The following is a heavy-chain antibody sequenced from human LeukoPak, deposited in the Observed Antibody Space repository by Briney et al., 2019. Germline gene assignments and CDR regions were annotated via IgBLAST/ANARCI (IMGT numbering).Heavy chain of an antibody. CDR1: GFTFSSYA. D-gene: IGHD2-15*01. Sequence: GGSLRLPCAASGFTFSSYAMSWVRQAPGKGLEWVSSISSSGYDIYYADSVKGRFTISRDNSKNTLYLQMNSLRAEDTALYYCAREKLGSGFDYWDQGTLVTVSS. CDR2: ISSSGYDI. CDR3: AREKLGSGFDY. J-gene: IGHJ4*02. V-gene: IGHV3-23*01.